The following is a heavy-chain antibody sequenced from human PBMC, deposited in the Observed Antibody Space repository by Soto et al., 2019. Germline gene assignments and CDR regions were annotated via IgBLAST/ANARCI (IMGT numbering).Heavy chain of an antibody. CDR1: GWSFSGYY. J-gene: IGHJ5*02. CDR3: ARADIVVVVAATLSYWFDP. CDR2: INHSGST. V-gene: IGHV4-34*01. Sequence: SETLSLTCAFYGWSFSGYYWSLIRQPPGKGLEWIGEINHSGSTNYNPSLKSRVTISVDTSKNQFSLKLSSVTAADTAVYYCARADIVVVVAATLSYWFDPWGQGTLVTVSS. D-gene: IGHD2-15*01.